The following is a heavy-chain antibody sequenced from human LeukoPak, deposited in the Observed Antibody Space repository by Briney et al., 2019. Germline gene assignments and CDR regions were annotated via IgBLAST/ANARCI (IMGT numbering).Heavy chain of an antibody. Sequence: PGGSLRLSCAASGFTFSSYAMHWVRQAPGKGLEYVSAISSIGGSTYYANSVKGRFTISRDNSKNTLYLQMGSLRAEDMAVYYCTRSEVVVGAINPSHYYYYYGMDVWGQGTTVTVSS. CDR2: ISSIGGST. J-gene: IGHJ6*02. CDR3: TRSEVVVGAINPSHYYYYYGMDV. CDR1: GFTFSSYA. V-gene: IGHV3-64*01. D-gene: IGHD1-26*01.